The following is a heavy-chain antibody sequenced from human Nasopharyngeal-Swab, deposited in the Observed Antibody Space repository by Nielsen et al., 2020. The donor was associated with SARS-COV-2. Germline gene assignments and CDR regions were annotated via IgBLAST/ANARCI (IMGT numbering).Heavy chain of an antibody. D-gene: IGHD6-19*01. CDR3: ARGLGTGIAVAGTLFDY. Sequence: WIRQPPGKGLEWVSYISSGSSTIYYADSVKGRFTISRDNAKNSLFLQLNSLRAEDTAVYYCARGLGTGIAVAGTLFDYWGQGTLVTVSS. J-gene: IGHJ4*02. V-gene: IGHV3-48*04. CDR2: ISSGSSTI.